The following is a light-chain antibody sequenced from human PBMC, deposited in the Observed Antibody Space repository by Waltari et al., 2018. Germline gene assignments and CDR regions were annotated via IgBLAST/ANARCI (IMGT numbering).Light chain of an antibody. V-gene: IGLV3-1*01. CDR3: QTWDTNTVV. J-gene: IGLJ2*01. Sequence: SFALTQAPSLSVPPGHTATIACSGDALGNKYVCWYQQKPGQSPVLVIFEDEKRPSGIPERFSASNSGNTALLTITGVQALDEAAYYCQTWDTNTVVFGGGTKLTVL. CDR2: EDE. CDR1: ALGNKY.